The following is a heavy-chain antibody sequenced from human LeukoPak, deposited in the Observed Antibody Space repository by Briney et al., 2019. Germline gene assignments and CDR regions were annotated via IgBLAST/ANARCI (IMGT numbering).Heavy chain of an antibody. J-gene: IGHJ4*02. CDR3: VREGSSYGQNYFDN. CDR2: INHSGST. Sequence: SETLSLTCAVYGGSFSGYYWSWIRQPPGKGLEWIGEINHSGSTNYNPSLKSRVTISVDTSKNQFSLKLSSVTAADTAVYYCVREGSSYGQNYFDNWGQGTLVTVSS. CDR1: GGSFSGYY. D-gene: IGHD5-18*01. V-gene: IGHV4-34*01.